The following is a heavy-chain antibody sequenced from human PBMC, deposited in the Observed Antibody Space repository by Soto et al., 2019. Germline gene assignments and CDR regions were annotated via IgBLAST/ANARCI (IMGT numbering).Heavy chain of an antibody. V-gene: IGHV1-69*08. CDR2: IIPIFGIA. J-gene: IGHJ6*02. Sequence: QVQLMQSGAEVKKPGSSVKVSCKASGGTFSRYSITWVRQAPGHGLEWIGRIIPIFGIASYAQKFQGRVTLTADASTSTAYMALSSLRSDHTAVYYCAREDRDRETGLVPAAIDGMDVWGQGTTVTVSS. D-gene: IGHD2-2*01. CDR3: AREDRDRETGLVPAAIDGMDV. CDR1: GGTFSRYS.